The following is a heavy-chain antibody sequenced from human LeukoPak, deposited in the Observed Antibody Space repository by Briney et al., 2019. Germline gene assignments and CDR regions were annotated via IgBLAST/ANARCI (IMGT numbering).Heavy chain of an antibody. CDR3: ARTDYYDSSGYSLPI. D-gene: IGHD3-22*01. J-gene: IGHJ4*02. CDR1: GGSISSYY. CDR2: INYSGST. Sequence: SETLSLTCTVSGGSISSYYWSWIRQPPGKGLEWIAYINYSGSTNYNPSLKSRLTISVDTSQNQFSLKLRSVTAADTAVYYCARTDYYDSSGYSLPIWGQGTLVTVS. V-gene: IGHV4-59*01.